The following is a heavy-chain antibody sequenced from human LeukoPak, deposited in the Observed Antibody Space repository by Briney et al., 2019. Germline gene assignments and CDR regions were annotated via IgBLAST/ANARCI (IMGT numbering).Heavy chain of an antibody. CDR1: GFTFGDYA. CDR3: AKEEQLRAFDY. D-gene: IGHD6-13*01. CDR2: ISGSGGST. V-gene: IGHV3-23*01. J-gene: IGHJ4*02. Sequence: GGSLRLSCTASGFTFGDYAMSWFRQAPGRGLEWVSAISGSGGSTYYADSVKGRFTISRDNSKNTLYLQMNSLRAEDTAVYYCAKEEQLRAFDYWGQGTLVTVSS.